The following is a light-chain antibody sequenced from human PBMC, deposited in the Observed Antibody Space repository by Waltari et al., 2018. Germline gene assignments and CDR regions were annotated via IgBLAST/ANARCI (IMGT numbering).Light chain of an antibody. CDR2: SAS. CDR3: QKYNVAPFT. V-gene: IGKV1-27*01. CDR1: QDIASF. J-gene: IGKJ3*01. Sequence: DNQMSQSPSSLSASVGDRVTITCRASQDIASFLAWFQQKPGERPKLLLDSASALETGVPSLVSGRGSGTEFTLTISSLQPEDVATYYCQKYNVAPFTFGPGTKVDI.